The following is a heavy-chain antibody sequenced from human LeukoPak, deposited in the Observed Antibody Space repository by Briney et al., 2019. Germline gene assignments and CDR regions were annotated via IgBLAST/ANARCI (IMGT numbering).Heavy chain of an antibody. D-gene: IGHD2-21*02. CDR2: IYTSGST. CDR3: ATGIAYCGGDCSSGFDP. CDR1: GGSISSYY. J-gene: IGHJ5*02. Sequence: ASETLSLTCTVSGGSISSYYWSWIRQPAGKGLEWIGRIYTSGSTNYNPSLKSRVTISVDTSKNQFSLKLSSVTAADTAVYYCATGIAYCGGDCSSGFDPWGQGTLVTVSS. V-gene: IGHV4-4*07.